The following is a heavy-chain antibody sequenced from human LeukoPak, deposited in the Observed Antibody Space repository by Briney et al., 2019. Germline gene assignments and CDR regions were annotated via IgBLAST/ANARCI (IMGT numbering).Heavy chain of an antibody. CDR3: ARGAWRDDRYYDILTDY. CDR1: GFTFSSYS. Sequence: GSLRLSCAASGFTFSSYSMNWVRQAPGKGLEWVSSISSSSSYIYYADSVKGRFTISRDNAKNSLYLQMNSLRAEDTAVYYCARGAWRDDRYYDILTDYWGQGTLVTVSS. D-gene: IGHD3-9*01. CDR2: ISSSSSYI. J-gene: IGHJ4*02. V-gene: IGHV3-21*01.